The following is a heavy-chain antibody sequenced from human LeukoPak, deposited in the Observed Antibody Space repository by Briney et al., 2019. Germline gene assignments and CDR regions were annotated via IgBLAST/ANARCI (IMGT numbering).Heavy chain of an antibody. J-gene: IGHJ6*03. V-gene: IGHV3-23*01. CDR2: ISGNGGST. CDR3: AKFLSYYDFWSGSVEYYYYYMDV. D-gene: IGHD3-3*01. Sequence: PGGSLRLSCAASGFTFSSYAMSWVRQAPGKGLEWVSAISGNGGSTYYADSVKGRFTISRDNSKNTLYLQMNSLRAEDTAVYYCAKFLSYYDFWSGSVEYYYYYMDVWGKGTTVTVSS. CDR1: GFTFSSYA.